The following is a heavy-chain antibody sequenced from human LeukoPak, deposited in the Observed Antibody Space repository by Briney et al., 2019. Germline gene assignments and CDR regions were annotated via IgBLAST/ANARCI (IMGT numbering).Heavy chain of an antibody. CDR2: ISKSGDST. CDR1: RFTFSSYA. V-gene: IGHV3-23*01. J-gene: IGHJ4*02. D-gene: IGHD6-19*01. Sequence: GGSLRLSCTASRFTFSSYAMSWVRQAPGKGLEWVSAISKSGDSTYFAGSVMGRFAISRDNSKNTLYLQMNSLIAEDTAIYYCARLRFVAGPTDFDSWGQGTLVTVSS. CDR3: ARLRFVAGPTDFDS.